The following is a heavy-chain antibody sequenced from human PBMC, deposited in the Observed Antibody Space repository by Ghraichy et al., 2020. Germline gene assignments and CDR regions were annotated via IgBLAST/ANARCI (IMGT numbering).Heavy chain of an antibody. D-gene: IGHD4-11*01. V-gene: IGHV4-34*01. CDR3: AKRTTRYYYMDV. CDR2: ITYSENT. CDR1: GESLGDHY. J-gene: IGHJ6*03. Sequence: SETLSLTCAVYGESLGDHYWSWVRQPPGKGLEWIGEITYSENTNYNPSLKSRVITSLDTSKSQFSLKLTSVTAADTATYYCAKRTTRYYYMDVWGKGTTVTVSS.